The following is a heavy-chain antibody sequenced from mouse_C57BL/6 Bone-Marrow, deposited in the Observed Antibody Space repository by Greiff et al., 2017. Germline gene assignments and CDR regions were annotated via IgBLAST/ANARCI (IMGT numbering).Heavy chain of an antibody. V-gene: IGHV1-22*01. Sequence: VQLQQSGPELVKPGASVKMSCKASGYTFTDYNMHWVKQSHGKSLEWIGYINPNNGGTSYNQKFKGKATLTVNKASSTAYMELRSLTSEDSAVYYCARYYYGSGGYWGQGTTLTVSS. J-gene: IGHJ2*01. CDR3: ARYYYGSGGY. D-gene: IGHD1-1*01. CDR1: GYTFTDYN. CDR2: INPNNGGT.